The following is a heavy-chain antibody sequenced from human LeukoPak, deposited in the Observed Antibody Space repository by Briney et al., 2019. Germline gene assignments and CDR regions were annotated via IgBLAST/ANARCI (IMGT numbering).Heavy chain of an antibody. CDR1: GFTFSSYN. J-gene: IGHJ4*02. CDR3: ARESFAARWD. V-gene: IGHV3-21*06. Sequence: GGSLRLSCAASGFTFSSYNMNWVRQAPGKGLEWVSSTTSSSSYIYYADSVEGRFTISRDNAKNSLYLQMNSLTAEDTAVYYCARESFAARWDWGQGTLVTVSS. CDR2: TTSSSSYI. D-gene: IGHD6-6*01.